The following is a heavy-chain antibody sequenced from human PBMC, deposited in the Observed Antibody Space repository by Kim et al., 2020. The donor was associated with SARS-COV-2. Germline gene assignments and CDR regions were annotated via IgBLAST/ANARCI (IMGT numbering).Heavy chain of an antibody. D-gene: IGHD6-6*01. J-gene: IGHJ5*02. CDR1: GYTLTELS. CDR2: FDPEDGET. V-gene: IGHV1-24*01. CDR3: ATDLRIAARLWFDP. Sequence: ASVKVSCKVSGYTLTELSMHWVRQAPGKGLEWMGGFDPEDGETIYAQKFQGRVTMTEDTSTDTAYMELSSLRSEDTAVYYCATDLRIAARLWFDPWGQGTLVTVSS.